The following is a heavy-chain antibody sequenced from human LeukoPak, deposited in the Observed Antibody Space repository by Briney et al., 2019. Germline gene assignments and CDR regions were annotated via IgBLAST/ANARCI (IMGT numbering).Heavy chain of an antibody. CDR3: ARVEPYSYYFGMDV. CDR1: GVSISTYD. CDR2: IHDSGST. J-gene: IGHJ6*02. Sequence: SETLSLTCTVSGVSISTYDWRWLRQSPGKGLDWVGYIHDSGSTNYNPSLKSRVSISVDSSKSQFSLHLSSVTAADTAVYFCARVEPYSYYFGMDVWGRGTTVTVSS. D-gene: IGHD1-26*01. V-gene: IGHV4-4*08.